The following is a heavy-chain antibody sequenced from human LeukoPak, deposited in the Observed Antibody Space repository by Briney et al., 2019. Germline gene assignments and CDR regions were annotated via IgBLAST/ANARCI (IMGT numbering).Heavy chain of an antibody. D-gene: IGHD3-22*01. Sequence: SETLSLTCTVSGGSISSSSYYWGWIRQPPGKGLEWIGSIYYSGSTYYNPSLKSRVTISVDTSKNQFSLKLSSVTAADTAVYYCARRLTMIGAWGLWGQGTLVTVSS. CDR2: IYYSGST. CDR3: ARRLTMIGAWGL. CDR1: GGSISSSSYY. J-gene: IGHJ4*02. V-gene: IGHV4-39*01.